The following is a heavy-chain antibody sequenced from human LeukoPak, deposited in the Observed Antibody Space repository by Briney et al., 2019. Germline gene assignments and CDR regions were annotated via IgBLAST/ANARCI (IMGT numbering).Heavy chain of an antibody. D-gene: IGHD2-21*02. CDR1: GGSISSGGYY. J-gene: IGHJ5*02. Sequence: PSQTLSLTCTVSGGSISSGGYYWSWIRQRPGKGLEWIGYIYYSGSTYYNPSLKSRVTISVDTSKNQFSLKLSSVTAADTAVYYCARGPLAYCGGDCYNNWFDPWGQGTLVTVSS. CDR2: IYYSGST. CDR3: ARGPLAYCGGDCYNNWFDP. V-gene: IGHV4-31*03.